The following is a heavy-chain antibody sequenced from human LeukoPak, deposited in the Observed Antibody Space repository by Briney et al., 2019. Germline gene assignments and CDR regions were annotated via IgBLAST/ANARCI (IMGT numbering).Heavy chain of an antibody. CDR2: INPNSGGT. V-gene: IGHV1-2*02. CDR1: GYTFTGYY. J-gene: IGHJ4*02. CDR3: ARVYYDSSGYYYFDY. D-gene: IGHD3-22*01. Sequence: GASVKVSCKASGYTFTGYYMHWVRQAPGQGLEWMGWINPNSGGTNYAQKFQGRVTMTRDTSISTAYMELSRLRSDDTAVYCCARVYYDSSGYYYFDYWGQGTLVTVSS.